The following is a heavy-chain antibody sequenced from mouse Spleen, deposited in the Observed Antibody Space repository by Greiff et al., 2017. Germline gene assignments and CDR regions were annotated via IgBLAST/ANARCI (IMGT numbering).Heavy chain of an antibody. CDR2: IYPGNSDT. V-gene: IGHV1-5*01. CDR1: GYTFTSYW. D-gene: IGHD1-1*01. Sequence: DVKLQESGTVLARPGASVKMSCKTSGYTFTSYWMHWVKQRPGQGLEWIGAIYPGNSDTSYNQKFKGKAKLTAVTSASTAYMELSSLTNEDSAVYYCTIYYYGSSYGSAMDYWGQGTSVTVSS. CDR3: TIYYYGSSYGSAMDY. J-gene: IGHJ4*01.